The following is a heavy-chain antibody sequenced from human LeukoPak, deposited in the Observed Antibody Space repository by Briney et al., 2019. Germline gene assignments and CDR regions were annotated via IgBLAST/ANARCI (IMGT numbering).Heavy chain of an antibody. CDR3: AKASVYYYDSSGYPLDY. V-gene: IGHV3-13*01. J-gene: IGHJ4*02. Sequence: GGSLRLSCAASGFTFSRYRMNWVRQATGKGLEWVSAIGVPGDTYYPDSVKGRFTISRENAKNSLYLQMNSLRAEDTAVYYCAKASVYYYDSSGYPLDYWGQGTLVTVSS. CDR2: IGVPGDT. CDR1: GFTFSRYR. D-gene: IGHD3-22*01.